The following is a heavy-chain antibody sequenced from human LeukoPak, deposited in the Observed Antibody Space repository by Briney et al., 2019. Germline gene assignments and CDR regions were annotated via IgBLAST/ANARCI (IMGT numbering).Heavy chain of an antibody. D-gene: IGHD6-13*01. CDR3: ARDEGGSSSQVYYYYYYYMDV. J-gene: IGHJ6*03. V-gene: IGHV1-18*01. Sequence: ASVKVSCKASGYTFTSFGISWLPQAPGQGLEGWGWFSAYIVNTNYAQKLQGRVTMTTDTSTSTAYMELRSLRSDDTAVYYCARDEGGSSSQVYYYYYYYMDVWGKGTTVTVSS. CDR2: FSAYIVNT. CDR1: GYTFTSFG.